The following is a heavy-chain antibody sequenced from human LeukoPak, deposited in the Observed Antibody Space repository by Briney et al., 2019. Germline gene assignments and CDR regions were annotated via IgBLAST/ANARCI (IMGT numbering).Heavy chain of an antibody. CDR1: GFTFSRYT. Sequence: GGSLRLSCAASGFTFSRYTMNWVRQAPGKGLEWVAVISYDGSNKYYADSVKGRFTISRDNSKNTLYLQMNSLRAEDTAVYYCARSIAAAGPDPYGMDVWGQGTTVTVSS. V-gene: IGHV3-30-3*01. CDR2: ISYDGSNK. J-gene: IGHJ6*02. CDR3: ARSIAAAGPDPYGMDV. D-gene: IGHD6-13*01.